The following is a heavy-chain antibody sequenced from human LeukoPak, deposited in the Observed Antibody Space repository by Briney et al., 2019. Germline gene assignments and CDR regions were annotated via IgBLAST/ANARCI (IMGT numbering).Heavy chain of an antibody. J-gene: IGHJ3*02. Sequence: SETLSLTCTVSGYSISSGYYWGRIRQPPGKGLEWIGSIYHSGSTYYNPSLKSRVTISVDTSKNQFSLKLSSVTAADTAVYYCARDIRVRSDAFDIWGQGTMVTVSS. CDR2: IYHSGST. V-gene: IGHV4-38-2*02. CDR3: ARDIRVRSDAFDI. D-gene: IGHD3-3*02. CDR1: GYSISSGYY.